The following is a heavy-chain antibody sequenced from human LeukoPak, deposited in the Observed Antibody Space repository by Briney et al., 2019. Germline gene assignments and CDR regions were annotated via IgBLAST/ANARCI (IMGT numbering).Heavy chain of an antibody. CDR1: GFPFTTYV. CDR2: ISVSGDNT. J-gene: IGHJ4*02. Sequence: GGPLRLYCAASGFPFTTYVMSWVRQAPGKGLEWVSAISVSGDNTYYADSVKRRFAISRDDSEYTLYLRVNSLRAEDTALYYWAKGGWLDYLGQGTLVTVSS. V-gene: IGHV3-23*01. D-gene: IGHD6-19*01. CDR3: AKGGWLDY.